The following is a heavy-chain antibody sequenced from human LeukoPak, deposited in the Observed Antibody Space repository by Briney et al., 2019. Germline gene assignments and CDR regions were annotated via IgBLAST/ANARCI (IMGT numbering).Heavy chain of an antibody. CDR1: GRSMTGTTYY. D-gene: IGHD2-8*01. Sequence: SETLSLTCSVSGRSMTGTTYYWAWIRQSPGKGLEWIGSVYYSGSTSYSPSLKSRVTISVDTSKNQFSLRLSSVTAADTAVYYCARNVSAGYFDYWGQGTLVTVSS. CDR3: ARNVSAGYFDY. CDR2: VYYSGST. V-gene: IGHV4-39*01. J-gene: IGHJ4*02.